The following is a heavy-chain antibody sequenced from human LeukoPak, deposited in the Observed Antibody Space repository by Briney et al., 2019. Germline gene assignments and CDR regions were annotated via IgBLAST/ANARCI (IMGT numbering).Heavy chain of an antibody. D-gene: IGHD2-2*01. Sequence: ASVKVSCKASGYTFTSYAMHWVRQAPGQRLEWMGWINAGNGNTKYSQKFQGRVTITRDTSASTAYMELSSLRPEDTAVYYCARRVPAAPGYFDYWGQGTLVTVSS. CDR3: ARRVPAAPGYFDY. CDR1: GYTFTSYA. V-gene: IGHV1-3*01. J-gene: IGHJ4*02. CDR2: INAGNGNT.